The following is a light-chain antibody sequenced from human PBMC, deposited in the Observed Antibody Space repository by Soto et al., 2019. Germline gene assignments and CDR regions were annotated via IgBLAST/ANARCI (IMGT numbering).Light chain of an antibody. Sequence: EIVLTQSPATLSLSPGERATLSCRASQSFSSYLAWYQQKPGQAPRLLIYDASNRATGIPARFSGSGSGTDFTLTISSPEPEDFAVYYCQQRSNWPPYTFGQGTKLEIK. CDR3: QQRSNWPPYT. V-gene: IGKV3-11*01. CDR2: DAS. J-gene: IGKJ2*01. CDR1: QSFSSY.